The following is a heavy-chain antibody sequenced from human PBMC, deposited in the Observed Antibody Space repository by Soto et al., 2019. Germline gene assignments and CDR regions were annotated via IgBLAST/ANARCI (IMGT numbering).Heavy chain of an antibody. Sequence: GGSLRLSCAASGFMFSDYWMHWVRQAPGKGLDWVSRIKNDGTGTMYADSVKGRLSISRDNAKNTLYLQMNSLRVEDTAVYYCARAGRITIFGVVIIPSYYGMDVWGQGTTVTVSS. V-gene: IGHV3-74*03. CDR3: ARAGRITIFGVVIIPSYYGMDV. CDR2: IKNDGTGT. J-gene: IGHJ6*02. D-gene: IGHD3-3*01. CDR1: GFMFSDYW.